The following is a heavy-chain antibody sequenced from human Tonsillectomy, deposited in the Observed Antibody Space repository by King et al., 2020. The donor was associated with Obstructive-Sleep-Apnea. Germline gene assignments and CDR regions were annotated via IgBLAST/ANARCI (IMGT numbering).Heavy chain of an antibody. Sequence: HVQLVESGAEVKKPGASVKVSCKASGYTFTGYYMHWVRQAPGQGLEWMGWINPNSGGTNYAQKFQGWVTMTRDTSISTAYMELSRLRSDDTAVYYCARERLGGTGTTYYYYGMDVWGQGTTVTVSS. CDR3: ARERLGGTGTTYYYYGMDV. J-gene: IGHJ6*02. CDR2: INPNSGGT. V-gene: IGHV1-2*04. CDR1: GYTFTGYY. D-gene: IGHD1-1*01.